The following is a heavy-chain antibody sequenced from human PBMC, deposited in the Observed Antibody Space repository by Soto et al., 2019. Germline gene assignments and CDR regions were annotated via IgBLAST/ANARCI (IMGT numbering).Heavy chain of an antibody. J-gene: IGHJ4*02. CDR1: GYTFTSYY. Sequence: GASVKVSCKASGYTFTSYYMHWVRQAPGQGLEWMGIINPSGGSTSYAQKFQGRVTMTRDTSTSTVYMELSSLRSEDTAVYYCARIARPPPSYDILTGYPPDYWGQGTLVTVSS. CDR3: ARIARPPPSYDILTGYPPDY. CDR2: INPSGGST. V-gene: IGHV1-46*03. D-gene: IGHD3-9*01.